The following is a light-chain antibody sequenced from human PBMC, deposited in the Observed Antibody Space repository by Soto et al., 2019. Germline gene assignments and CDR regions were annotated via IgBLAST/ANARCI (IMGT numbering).Light chain of an antibody. J-gene: IGKJ1*01. Sequence: EIVLPQSPGTLSLSPGERATLSCRASQSVSNNYLAWYQQKPGQAPRLLIYGASSRATGIPARFSGSGSGTEFTLTISSLQSEDFAVYYCQQYNNWPRTFGQGTKVDIK. CDR1: QSVSNN. CDR2: GAS. V-gene: IGKV3-15*01. CDR3: QQYNNWPRT.